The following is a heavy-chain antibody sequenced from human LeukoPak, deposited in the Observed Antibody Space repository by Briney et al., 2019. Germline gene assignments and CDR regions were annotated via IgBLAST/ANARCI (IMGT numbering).Heavy chain of an antibody. CDR1: GGTFSSYA. J-gene: IGHJ4*02. Sequence: ASVKVSCKASGGTFSSYAISWVRQAPGQGLEWMGWINPNSGGTSYAQKFQGRVTMTRDTSISTAYMELSRLRSDDTAVYYCAREISITMIVVVNYFDYWGQGTLVTVSS. D-gene: IGHD3-22*01. CDR3: AREISITMIVVVNYFDY. V-gene: IGHV1-2*02. CDR2: INPNSGGT.